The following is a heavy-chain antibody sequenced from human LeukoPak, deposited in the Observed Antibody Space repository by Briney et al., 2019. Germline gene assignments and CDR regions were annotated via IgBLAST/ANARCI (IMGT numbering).Heavy chain of an antibody. J-gene: IGHJ6*02. CDR2: INPDSGGT. CDR1: GYTFTGYY. CDR3: ARAGEYCGDDCHSEYYYGLDV. Sequence: ASVKVSCKASGYTFTGYYMHWVRQAPGQGLEWMGWINPDSGGTNYAQKFQGRVTMTRDTSISTAYMELSRLRSDDTAVYYCARAGEYCGDDCHSEYYYGLDVWGQGTTVTVSS. V-gene: IGHV1-2*02. D-gene: IGHD2-21*02.